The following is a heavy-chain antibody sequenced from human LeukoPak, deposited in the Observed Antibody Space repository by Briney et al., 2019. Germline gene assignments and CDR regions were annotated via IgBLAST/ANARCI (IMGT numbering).Heavy chain of an antibody. J-gene: IGHJ5*02. Sequence: SQTLSLTCTVSGGSISSGDYYWSWIRQPPGKGLEWIGYIYYSGSTYYNPSLKSRVTISVDTSKNQFSLKLSSVTAADTAVYYCASTMIVVANGVDPWGQGTLVTVSS. CDR1: GGSISSGDYY. CDR3: ASTMIVVANGVDP. CDR2: IYYSGST. V-gene: IGHV4-30-4*01. D-gene: IGHD3-22*01.